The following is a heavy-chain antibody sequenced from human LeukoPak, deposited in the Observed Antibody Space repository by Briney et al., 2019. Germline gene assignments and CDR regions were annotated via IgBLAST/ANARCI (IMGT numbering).Heavy chain of an antibody. V-gene: IGHV3-48*03. J-gene: IGHJ5*02. CDR3: AGGRHYFGSGTFNYFDP. Sequence: GGSLRLSCAASGFTFSSYEMNWVRQAPGKGLEWLSYISSSGSTIYYADSVKGRFTISRDNAKDSLYLQMNRLRAEDTAVYYCAGGRHYFGSGTFNYFDPWGQGILVTVSS. D-gene: IGHD3-10*01. CDR1: GFTFSSYE. CDR2: ISSSGSTI.